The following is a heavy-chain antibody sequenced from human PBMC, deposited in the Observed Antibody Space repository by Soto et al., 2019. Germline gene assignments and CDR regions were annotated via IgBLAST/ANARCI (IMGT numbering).Heavy chain of an antibody. CDR3: ARSVAVPGANIDD. CDR1: GGSTSGSY. D-gene: IGHD6-19*01. CDR2: VYYTGST. Sequence: SGPLALTCSVSGGSTSGSYWSWIRQSPGKGLEWLGYVYYTGSTNYSPSLRSRVGISVDTSKNEFSLRLSSVTAADTAVYFCARSVAVPGANIDDWGQGTQVTV. V-gene: IGHV4-59*01. J-gene: IGHJ4*02.